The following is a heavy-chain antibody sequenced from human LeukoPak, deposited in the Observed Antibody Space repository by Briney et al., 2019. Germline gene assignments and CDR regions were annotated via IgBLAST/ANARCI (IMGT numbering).Heavy chain of an antibody. V-gene: IGHV4-34*08. CDR3: ANLDGGYDILTGYRWFDP. CDR2: INRSGST. CDR1: GFTISTYW. Sequence: GSLRLSCAASGFTISTYWMSWIRQPPGKGLEWIGEINRSGSTNYNPSLKSRVTISVDTSKNQFSLKLSSVTAADTAVYYCANLDGGYDILTGYRWFDPWGQGTLVTVSS. D-gene: IGHD3-9*01. J-gene: IGHJ5*02.